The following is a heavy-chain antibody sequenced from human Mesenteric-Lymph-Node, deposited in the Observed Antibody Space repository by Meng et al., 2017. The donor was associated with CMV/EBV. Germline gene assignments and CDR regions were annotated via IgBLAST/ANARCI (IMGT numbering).Heavy chain of an antibody. V-gene: IGHV1-45*02. CDR2: ITPFNGNT. J-gene: IGHJ6*02. Sequence: SVKVSCKASGYTFTYRYLHWVRQAPGQALEWMGWITPFNGNTNYAQKFQDRVTITRDRSMSTAYMELSSLRSEDTAMYYCARGLDPIYYDILTGYYIYYYGMDVWGQGTTVTVSS. CDR3: ARGLDPIYYDILTGYYIYYYGMDV. D-gene: IGHD3-9*01. CDR1: GYTFTYRY.